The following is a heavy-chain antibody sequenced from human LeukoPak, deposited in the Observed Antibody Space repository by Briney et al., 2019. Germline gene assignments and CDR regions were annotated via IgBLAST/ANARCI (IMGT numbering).Heavy chain of an antibody. J-gene: IGHJ4*02. Sequence: SQTLSLTCTVSGGSISSGGYYWSWIRQHPGKGLEWIGYIYYSGSTYYNPSLKSRVTISVDTSKNQFPLKLSSVTAADTAVYYCARDYMESFDYWGQGTLVTVSS. CDR3: ARDYMESFDY. CDR2: IYYSGST. CDR1: GGSISSGGYY. V-gene: IGHV4-31*03. D-gene: IGHD1-1*01.